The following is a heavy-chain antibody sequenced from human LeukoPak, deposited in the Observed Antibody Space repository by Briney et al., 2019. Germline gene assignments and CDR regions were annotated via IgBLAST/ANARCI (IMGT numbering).Heavy chain of an antibody. CDR1: GYEFSSYG. CDR3: AKDSPRDDYVRGSYRYSRRGLDI. V-gene: IGHV1-18*01. D-gene: IGHD3-16*02. CDR2: ISAYNGKT. J-gene: IGHJ3*02. Sequence: ASVKVSYKASGYEFSSYGISWVRQAPGQGLEWMGWISAYNGKTKYAEKFQGRLTMTTETSTSTAYMELRSLTSADTAVYYCAKDSPRDDYVRGSYRYSRRGLDIWGQGTLVTASS.